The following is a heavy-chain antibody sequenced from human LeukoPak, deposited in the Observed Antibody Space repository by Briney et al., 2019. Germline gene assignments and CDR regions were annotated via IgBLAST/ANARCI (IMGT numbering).Heavy chain of an antibody. Sequence: GALVPSSASSGITFSYYVMHLGRPAPGKRVGRVAINPYDGSNKYYADSVKGRFTISRDTSKNTLYMQMDSLRAEDTAVYYCASGDTTGYSGDAFNIWGQGTMVTVSS. J-gene: IGHJ3*02. CDR1: GITFSYYV. CDR3: ASGDTTGYSGDAFNI. V-gene: IGHV3-30*02. D-gene: IGHD3-22*01. CDR2: NPYDGSNK.